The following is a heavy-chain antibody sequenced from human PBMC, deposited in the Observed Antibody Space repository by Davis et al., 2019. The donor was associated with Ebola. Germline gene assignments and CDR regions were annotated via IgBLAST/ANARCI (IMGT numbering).Heavy chain of an antibody. D-gene: IGHD6-13*01. J-gene: IGHJ6*02. CDR1: GGSISSSSYY. V-gene: IGHV4-39*01. CDR3: ARLVAVAGREDYYYYYGMDV. CDR2: IYYSGST. Sequence: MPSETLSLTCTVSGGSISSSSYYWGWIRQPPGKGLEWIGSIYYSGSTYYNPSLKSRVTISVDTSKNQFSLKLSSVTAADTAVYYCARLVAVAGREDYYYYYGMDVWGQGTTVTVSS.